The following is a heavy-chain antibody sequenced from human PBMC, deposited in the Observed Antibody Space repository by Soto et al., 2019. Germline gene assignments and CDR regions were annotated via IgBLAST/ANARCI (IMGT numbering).Heavy chain of an antibody. CDR3: ARHEGNGSVWPLDY. CDR1: GDSIGTTHSY. V-gene: IGHV4-39*01. J-gene: IGHJ4*02. Sequence: SETLSLTCTVSGDSIGTTHSYWAWIRQSPGKGLEWIGNIHYSGSTYYMPSLRSRVTLSVDTSKNQFSLRLTSVTAEDTAVYYCARHEGNGSVWPLDYWGQGILVTVSS. CDR2: IHYSGST. D-gene: IGHD2-8*02.